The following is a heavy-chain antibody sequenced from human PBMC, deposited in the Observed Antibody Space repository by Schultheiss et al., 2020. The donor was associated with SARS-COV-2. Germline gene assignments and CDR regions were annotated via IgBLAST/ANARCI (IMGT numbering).Heavy chain of an antibody. V-gene: IGHV4-31*11. Sequence: SETLSLTCAVYGGSFSGYYWSWIRQHPGKGLEWIGYIYYSGSTYYNPSLKSRVTISVDTSKNQFSLKLSSVTAADTAVYYCARDPYCSSTSCYDYYYYGMDVWGQGTAVTVSS. CDR2: IYYSGST. CDR3: ARDPYCSSTSCYDYYYYGMDV. D-gene: IGHD2-2*01. CDR1: GGSFSGYY. J-gene: IGHJ6*02.